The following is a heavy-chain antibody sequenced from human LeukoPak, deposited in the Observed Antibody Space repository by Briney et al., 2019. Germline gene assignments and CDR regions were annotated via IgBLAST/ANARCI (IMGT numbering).Heavy chain of an antibody. CDR2: IYYSGST. D-gene: IGHD3-16*01. Sequence: PSETLSLTCTVSVGPISSNYGSGFRRPPGRGREGMGNIYYSGSTNYNTSLKSRVTISVDTSKNQFSLKLSSVTAADTAVYYCARDYGRPWGDNWYFDLWGRGTLVTVSS. CDR3: ARDYGRPWGDNWYFDL. V-gene: IGHV4-59*01. CDR1: VGPISSNY. J-gene: IGHJ2*01.